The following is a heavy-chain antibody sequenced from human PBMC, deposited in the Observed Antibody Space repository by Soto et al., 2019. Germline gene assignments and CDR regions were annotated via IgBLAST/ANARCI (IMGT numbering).Heavy chain of an antibody. Sequence: QVQLVQSGAEVKKPGASVKVSCKASGYIFTNYYIHWVRQAPGQGLEWMAIINPLPTSGSTNYAQKFHGRVTVTRDTSTSTVYMELSSLGSEDTAIYYCARDLAAAAYWGQGTLVTVSS. J-gene: IGHJ4*02. CDR1: GYIFTNYY. CDR3: ARDLAAAAY. D-gene: IGHD6-13*01. CDR2: INPLPTSGST. V-gene: IGHV1-46*01.